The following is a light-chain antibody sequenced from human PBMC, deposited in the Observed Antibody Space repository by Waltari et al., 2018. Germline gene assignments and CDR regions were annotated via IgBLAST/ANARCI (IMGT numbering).Light chain of an antibody. J-gene: IGLJ2*01. Sequence: QLVVTQSPSASASLGASVKLTCTLSSGHSSSAIACHQQQPEKGPRYLLKLNNDGSLRKGDGIPDRFSGSSSGAERYLTISSLQSEDEADYYCQSWDTGIHVFGGGTRLTVL. CDR1: SGHSSSA. V-gene: IGLV4-69*01. CDR2: LNNDGSL. CDR3: QSWDTGIHV.